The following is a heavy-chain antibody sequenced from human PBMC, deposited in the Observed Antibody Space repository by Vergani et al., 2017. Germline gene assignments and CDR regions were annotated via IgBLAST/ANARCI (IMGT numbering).Heavy chain of an antibody. CDR3: ARVRGIAVAELDY. CDR2: ISSSSSYI. CDR1: GFTFSSYS. J-gene: IGHJ4*02. V-gene: IGHV3-21*01. Sequence: VQLVESGGGLVKPGGSLRLSCAASGFTFSSYSMNWVRQAPGKGLEWVSSISSSSSYIYYADSVKGRFTISRDNAKNSLYLQMNSLRAEDTAVYYCARVRGIAVAELDYWGQGTLVTVSS. D-gene: IGHD6-19*01.